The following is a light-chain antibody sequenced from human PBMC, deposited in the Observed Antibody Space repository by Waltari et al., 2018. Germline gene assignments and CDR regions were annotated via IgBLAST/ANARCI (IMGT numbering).Light chain of an antibody. V-gene: IGLV2-14*03. J-gene: IGLJ3*02. CDR3: CSFTSSSTWV. CDR1: ATDVGGYNY. Sequence: QSALTQPASVSGSPGQSITISCTGTATDVGGYNYVSWYQQHPGKAPKLIIFDASSRPSGISNRFSGSKFGNTASLTISGVQPEDEADYDCCSFTSSSTWVFGGGTKLTVL. CDR2: DAS.